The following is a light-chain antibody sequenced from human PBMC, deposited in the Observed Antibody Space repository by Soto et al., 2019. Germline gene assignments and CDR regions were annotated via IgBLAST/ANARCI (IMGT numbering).Light chain of an antibody. Sequence: QSVLTQPASVSGSPGQSITISCTGTSSGVGGYNYVSWYQQHPGKAPKLMIYDVSNRPSGVSNRFSGSKSGNTASLTISRLQAEDEADYYCSSYTSSSTYVYGTRTKVTVL. CDR1: SSGVGGYNY. CDR3: SSYTSSSTYV. CDR2: DVS. J-gene: IGLJ1*01. V-gene: IGLV2-14*01.